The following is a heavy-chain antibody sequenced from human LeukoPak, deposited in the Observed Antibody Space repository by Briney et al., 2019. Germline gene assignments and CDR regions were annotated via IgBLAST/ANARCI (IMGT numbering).Heavy chain of an antibody. CDR1: GGSFSGYY. CDR2: INHSGST. D-gene: IGHD3-16*02. Sequence: SETLSLTCAVYGGSFSGYYWSWIRQPPGKGLEWIGEINHSGSTNYNPSLKSRVTISVDTSKNQFSLKLSSVTAADTAVYYCARSLLYDYVWGSYRYPFDYWAREPWSPSPQ. J-gene: IGHJ4*02. V-gene: IGHV4-34*01. CDR3: ARSLLYDYVWGSYRYPFDY.